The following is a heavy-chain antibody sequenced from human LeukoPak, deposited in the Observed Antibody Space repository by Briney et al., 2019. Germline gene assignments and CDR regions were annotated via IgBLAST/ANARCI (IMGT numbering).Heavy chain of an antibody. CDR3: AKDISSGWYFLDY. CDR2: ISWNSGSI. Sequence: GRSLRLSCAASGFTFDDYAMHWVRQAPGKGLEWVSGISWNSGSIGYADSVKGRFTTSRDNAKNSLYLQMNSLRAEDTALYYCAKDISSGWYFLDYWGQGTLVTVSS. V-gene: IGHV3-9*01. J-gene: IGHJ4*02. CDR1: GFTFDDYA. D-gene: IGHD6-19*01.